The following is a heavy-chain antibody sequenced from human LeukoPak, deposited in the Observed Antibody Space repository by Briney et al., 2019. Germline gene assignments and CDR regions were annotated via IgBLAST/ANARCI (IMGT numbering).Heavy chain of an antibody. J-gene: IGHJ4*02. CDR1: GYSFTSYW. CDR2: IYPGDSDT. D-gene: IGHD6-13*01. V-gene: IGHV5-51*01. Sequence: GESLKISCKGSGYSFTSYWIGWVRQMPGKGLEWMGIIYPGDSDTRYSPSFQGLVTISADKSISTAYLQWSSLKASDTAMYYCARDGAALTAAGTFYFDYWGQGTLVTVSS. CDR3: ARDGAALTAAGTFYFDY.